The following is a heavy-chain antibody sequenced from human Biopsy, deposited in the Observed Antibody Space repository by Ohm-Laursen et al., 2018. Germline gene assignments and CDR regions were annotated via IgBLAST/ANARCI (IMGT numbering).Heavy chain of an antibody. J-gene: IGHJ4*02. CDR3: ARHSFGSGRDF. CDR2: IYHTGIT. V-gene: IGHV4-39*01. Sequence: SETLSLTRTVTDGSISNIINYWGWIRQPLGKGLELLGSIYHTGITDYNPSLKSRVTISEDTSNNQFSQNVSSLTAADTAVYYCARHSFGSGRDFWGQGTLVTVSS. CDR1: DGSISNIINY. D-gene: IGHD3-10*01.